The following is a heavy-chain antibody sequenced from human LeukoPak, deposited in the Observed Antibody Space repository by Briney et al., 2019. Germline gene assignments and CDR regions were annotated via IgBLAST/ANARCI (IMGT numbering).Heavy chain of an antibody. Sequence: PGGSLRLSCAASGFTFSSYAMHWVRQAPGKGLEWVAVISYDGSNKYYADSVKGRFTISRDNSKNTLYLQMNSLRAEDTAVYYCARDDGSVSYIYWGQGTLVTVSS. V-gene: IGHV3-30-3*01. CDR3: ARDDGSVSYIY. J-gene: IGHJ4*02. CDR2: ISYDGSNK. CDR1: GFTFSSYA. D-gene: IGHD3-10*01.